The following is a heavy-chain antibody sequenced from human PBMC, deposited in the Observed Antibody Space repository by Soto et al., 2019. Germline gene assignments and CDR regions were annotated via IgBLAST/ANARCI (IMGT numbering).Heavy chain of an antibody. D-gene: IGHD3-3*01. CDR3: ARESLFLEWLSLNWFDP. V-gene: IGHV3-48*02. Sequence: GGSLRLSCAASGFTFSSYSMNWFRQAPGKGLEWVSYISSSSSTIYYADSVKGRFTISRDNAKNSLYLQMNSLRDEDTAVYYCARESLFLEWLSLNWFDPWGQGTLVTVSS. CDR1: GFTFSSYS. J-gene: IGHJ5*02. CDR2: ISSSSSTI.